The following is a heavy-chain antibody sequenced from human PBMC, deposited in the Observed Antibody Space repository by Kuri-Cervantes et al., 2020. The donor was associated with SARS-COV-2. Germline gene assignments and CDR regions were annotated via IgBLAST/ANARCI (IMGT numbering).Heavy chain of an antibody. CDR1: GGSFSGYY. CDR3: ARDASRGAVAGFDY. CDR2: INHSGST. J-gene: IGHJ4*02. D-gene: IGHD6-19*01. V-gene: IGHV4-34*01. Sequence: SETLSLTCAVYGGSFSGYYWSWIRLPPGKGLEWIGEINHSGSTNYNPSLKSRVTISVDTSKNQFSLKLSSVTAADTAVYYCARDASRGAVAGFDYWGQGTLVTVSS.